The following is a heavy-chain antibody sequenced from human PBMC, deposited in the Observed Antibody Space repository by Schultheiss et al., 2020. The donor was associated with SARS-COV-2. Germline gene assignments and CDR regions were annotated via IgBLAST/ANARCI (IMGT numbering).Heavy chain of an antibody. Sequence: GGSLRLSCAASGFTFISHAMHWVRQAPGKGLEWVGVIRSTTYGGTTENAASVKGRFTISRDDSKNIAYLQMNSLKTEDTAVYFCAREGIWSAYYRLYYFDYWGQGTLVTVSS. CDR2: IRSTTYGGTT. J-gene: IGHJ4*02. D-gene: IGHD3-3*01. CDR1: GFTFISHA. V-gene: IGHV3-49*04. CDR3: AREGIWSAYYRLYYFDY.